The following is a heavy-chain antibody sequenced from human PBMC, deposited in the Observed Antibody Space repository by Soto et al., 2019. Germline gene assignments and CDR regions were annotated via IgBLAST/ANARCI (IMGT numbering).Heavy chain of an antibody. CDR3: ASVKSDFWSGYQTGQKDTRLDY. J-gene: IGHJ4*02. CDR1: GGSFSGYY. CDR2: INHSGST. D-gene: IGHD3-3*01. V-gene: IGHV4-34*01. Sequence: SETLSLTCAVYGGSFSGYYWSWIRQPPGKGLEWIGEINHSGSTNYNPSLKSRVTISVDTSKNQFFLKLSSVTAADTAVYYCASVKSDFWSGYQTGQKDTRLDYWGQGTLVTVSS.